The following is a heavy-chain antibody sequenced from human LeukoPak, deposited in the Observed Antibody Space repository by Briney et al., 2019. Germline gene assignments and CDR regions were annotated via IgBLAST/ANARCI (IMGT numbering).Heavy chain of an antibody. CDR1: GFTVSSYE. V-gene: IGHV3-48*03. Sequence: GRSLRLSCAASGFTVSSYEMNWVRQAPGKGLEWVSYMSSSGTVKFYADSVKGRFTISRDNSKDTLYLQMTYLRPEDTAVYYCARDPSFVGLAVAAGYWGQGTLVTVSS. J-gene: IGHJ4*02. CDR2: MSSSGTVK. CDR3: ARDPSFVGLAVAAGY. D-gene: IGHD2-15*01.